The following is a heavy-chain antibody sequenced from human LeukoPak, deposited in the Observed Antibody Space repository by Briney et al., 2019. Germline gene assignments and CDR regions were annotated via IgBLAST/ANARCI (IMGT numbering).Heavy chain of an antibody. V-gene: IGHV3-66*01. J-gene: IGHJ3*02. CDR3: ARYYYDSSALGAFDI. CDR1: GFTVSSNY. CDR2: IYSGGST. D-gene: IGHD3-22*01. Sequence: GGSLRLSCAASGFTVSSNYMSWVRQAPGKGLEWVSVIYSGGSTYYADSVKGRFTISRDNSKNTLYLQMNSLRAEDTAVYYCARYYYDSSALGAFDIWGQGTMVTVSS.